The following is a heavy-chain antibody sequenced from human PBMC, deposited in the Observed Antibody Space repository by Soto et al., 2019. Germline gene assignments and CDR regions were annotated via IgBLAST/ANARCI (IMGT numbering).Heavy chain of an antibody. D-gene: IGHD3-22*01. CDR2: IKGDGSEQ. CDR3: TRKEVKADY. V-gene: IGHV3-7*01. Sequence: EVQLVESGGDLVQPGGSLRLSCVASGFALSSFWMTWVRQAPGKGLEWVAKIKGDGSEQNYVDSVRGRFTISRDNAKNSVYLQMNGLRVDDTAVYYCTRKEVKADYWGQGTLVTVSS. CDR1: GFALSSFW. J-gene: IGHJ4*02.